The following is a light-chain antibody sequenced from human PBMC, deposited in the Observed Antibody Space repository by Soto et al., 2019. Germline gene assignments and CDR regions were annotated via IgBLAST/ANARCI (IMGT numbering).Light chain of an antibody. Sequence: EIVLTQSPGTLSLSPGERATLSCRASQSVSSSYLAWYQQKPGQAPRLLIYGASSRATGIQDRFSGSGSGTDFTLTISRLEPEGFAVYYCQQYGSSPTFGQGTKVEIK. CDR2: GAS. CDR1: QSVSSSY. J-gene: IGKJ1*01. CDR3: QQYGSSPT. V-gene: IGKV3-20*01.